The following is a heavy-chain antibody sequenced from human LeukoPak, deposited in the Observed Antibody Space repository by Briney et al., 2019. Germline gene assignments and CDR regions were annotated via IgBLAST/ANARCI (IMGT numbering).Heavy chain of an antibody. CDR3: AREPGYSGTDY. CDR2: IIPIFGTA. CDR1: GGTFSSYA. V-gene: IGHV1-69*05. D-gene: IGHD1-26*01. Sequence: ASVKVSCKASGGTFSSYAISWVRQAPGQGREWMGRIIPIFGTANYAQKFQGRVTITTDESTSTAYMELSSLRSEDTAVYYCAREPGYSGTDYWGQGTLVTVSS. J-gene: IGHJ4*02.